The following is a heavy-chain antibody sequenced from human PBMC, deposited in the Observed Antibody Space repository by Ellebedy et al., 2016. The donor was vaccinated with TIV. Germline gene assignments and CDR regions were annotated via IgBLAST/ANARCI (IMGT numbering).Heavy chain of an antibody. J-gene: IGHJ6*02. CDR3: ARGAEYQLRGMDV. V-gene: IGHV3-48*03. Sequence: PGGSLRLSCAASGFTFSSYEMNWVRQAPGKGLEWVSYISSSGSTIYYADSVKGRFTISRDNAKNSLYLQRNSLRAEDTAVYYCARGAEYQLRGMDVWGQGTTVTVSS. D-gene: IGHD2-2*01. CDR1: GFTFSSYE. CDR2: ISSSGSTI.